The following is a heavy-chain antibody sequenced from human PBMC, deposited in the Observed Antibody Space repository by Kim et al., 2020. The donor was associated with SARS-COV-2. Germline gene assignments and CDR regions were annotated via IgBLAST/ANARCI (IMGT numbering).Heavy chain of an antibody. CDR3: ATVYALYYYDSSGYYY. J-gene: IGHJ4*02. Sequence: ASVKVSCKVSGYTLTELSMHWVRQAPGKGLEWMGGFDPEDGETIYAQKFQGRVTMTEDTSTDTAYMELSSLRSEDTAVYYCATVYALYYYDSSGYYYWGQGTLVTVSS. CDR1: GYTLTELS. V-gene: IGHV1-24*01. CDR2: FDPEDGET. D-gene: IGHD3-22*01.